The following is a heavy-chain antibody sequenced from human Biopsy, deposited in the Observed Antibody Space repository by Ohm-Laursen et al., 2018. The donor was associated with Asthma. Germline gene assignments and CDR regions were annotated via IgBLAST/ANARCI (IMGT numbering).Heavy chain of an antibody. D-gene: IGHD6-13*01. CDR2: IYYSGTT. V-gene: IGHV4-39*01. Sequence: GTLSLTYSLSSGSGGYMRSGNYYWGWIRQPPGKGLEWIGGIYYSGTTYYNPSLESRVTVSADTSKNQFSLKLTSVTAADTAVYYCVRGSSSWHHGPFHYYYGLDVWGQGTTATVSS. J-gene: IGHJ6*02. CDR3: VRGSSSWHHGPFHYYYGLDV. CDR1: SGSGGYMRSGNYY.